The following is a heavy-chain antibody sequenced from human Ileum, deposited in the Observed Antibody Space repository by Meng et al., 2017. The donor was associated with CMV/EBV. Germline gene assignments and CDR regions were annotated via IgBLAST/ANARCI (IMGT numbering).Heavy chain of an antibody. CDR2: IYYSGST. Sequence: SETLSLTCTVSGGSISSYYWSWTRQPPGKGLEWIGYIYYSGSTNYNPSLKSRVTISVDTSKNQFSLKLSSVTAADTAVYYCARVLGGAAAGTAYYYYYGMDVWGQGTTVTVSS. CDR1: GGSISSYY. D-gene: IGHD6-13*01. CDR3: ARVLGGAAAGTAYYYYYGMDV. J-gene: IGHJ6*02. V-gene: IGHV4-59*01.